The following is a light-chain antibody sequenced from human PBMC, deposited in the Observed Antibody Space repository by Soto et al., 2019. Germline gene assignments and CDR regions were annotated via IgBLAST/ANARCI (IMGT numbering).Light chain of an antibody. J-gene: IGKJ4*01. V-gene: IGKV3-15*01. Sequence: EIVMTQSPATLSVSPVERATLSCMASQSVSSNLAWYQQKAGQAPRLLMYGASTRATGIPARFSGSGSGTEFTLTISSLQSEDFAVYYCQQYNNWPLTFGGGTKVDIK. CDR3: QQYNNWPLT. CDR1: QSVSSN. CDR2: GAS.